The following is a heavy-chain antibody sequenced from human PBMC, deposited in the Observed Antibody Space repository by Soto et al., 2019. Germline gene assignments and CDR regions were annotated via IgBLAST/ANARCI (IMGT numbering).Heavy chain of an antibody. CDR3: AKHPTYYYDSSGYLPFGY. CDR2: ISGSGGST. CDR1: GFTFSSYA. V-gene: IGHV3-23*01. Sequence: EVQLLESGGGLVQPGGSLRLSCAASGFTFSSYAMSWVRQAPGKGLEWVSAISGSGGSTYYADSVKGRFTISRDNSKNTLYLQMNSLRAEDTAVYYCAKHPTYYYDSSGYLPFGYWGQGTLVTVSS. D-gene: IGHD3-22*01. J-gene: IGHJ4*02.